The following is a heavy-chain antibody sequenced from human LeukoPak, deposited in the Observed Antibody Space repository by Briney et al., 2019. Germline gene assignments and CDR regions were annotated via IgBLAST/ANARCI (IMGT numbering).Heavy chain of an antibody. J-gene: IGHJ4*02. Sequence: TSETPSLTCTVSGESISGFYWNWIRQPPGKGLEWLGYIYYSGSTNYNPSLKSRVSISIDTSKNQFSLKLSSVTAADTAVYYCARGLDIVVVPAAYVLGYWGQGTLVTVSS. CDR1: GESISGFY. V-gene: IGHV4-59*08. CDR2: IYYSGST. CDR3: ARGLDIVVVPAAYVLGY. D-gene: IGHD2-2*03.